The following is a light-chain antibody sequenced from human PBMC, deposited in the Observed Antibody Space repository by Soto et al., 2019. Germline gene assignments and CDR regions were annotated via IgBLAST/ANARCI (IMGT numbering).Light chain of an antibody. CDR2: AVS. CDR1: QDIRNH. Sequence: DIPMTQSPSSLSASVGDRVTITCRASQDIRNHLGWYQQKPGKAPKRLIYAVSNLQSGVPSRFSGSGSGTEFTLTISSLQPEDFVTYYCLQHYSYPWTFGQGTKVEIK. J-gene: IGKJ1*01. CDR3: LQHYSYPWT. V-gene: IGKV1-17*01.